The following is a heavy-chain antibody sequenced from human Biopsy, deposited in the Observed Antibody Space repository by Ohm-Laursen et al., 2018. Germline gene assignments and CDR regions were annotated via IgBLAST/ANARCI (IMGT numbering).Heavy chain of an antibody. CDR2: ITSSGAST. CDR3: ATELLPPGVGGPWLDS. J-gene: IGHJ5*01. V-gene: IGHV3-23*01. Sequence: SLRLSCSASGFTFSTYAMSWVRQAPGKGLEWVSSITSSGASTDFADSVKGRFTVSRDNTKNTLYLQMNSLRAADTAIYFCATELLPPGVGGPWLDSWGQGTPVTVSS. D-gene: IGHD3-10*01. CDR1: GFTFSTYA.